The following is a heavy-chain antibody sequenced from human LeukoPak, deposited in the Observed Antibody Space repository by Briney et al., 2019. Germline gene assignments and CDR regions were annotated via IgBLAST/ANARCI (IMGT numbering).Heavy chain of an antibody. Sequence: GRSLRLSCAASGFTFSAYGMHWVRQAPGKGLEWVAFIRYDGSNKYYADSVKGRFTISRDNSKNTLYLQMNSLRAEDTAVYYCAKDFLSGLDYWGQGTLVTVSS. CDR1: GFTFSAYG. CDR3: AKDFLSGLDY. J-gene: IGHJ4*02. D-gene: IGHD2/OR15-2a*01. V-gene: IGHV3-30*02. CDR2: IRYDGSNK.